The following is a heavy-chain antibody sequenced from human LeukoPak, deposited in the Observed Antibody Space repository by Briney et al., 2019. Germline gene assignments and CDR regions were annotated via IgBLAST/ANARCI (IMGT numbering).Heavy chain of an antibody. J-gene: IGHJ5*02. CDR3: ARGRVQITIFGVVPLRDNWFDP. CDR2: INHSGST. D-gene: IGHD3-3*01. CDR1: GVSVSSGSYY. V-gene: IGHV4-39*07. Sequence: PSETLSLTCTVSGVSVSSGSYYWSWIRQPPGKGLEWIGEINHSGSTNYNPSLKSRVTISVDTSKNQFSLKLSSVTAADTAVYYCARGRVQITIFGVVPLRDNWFDPWGQGTLVTVSS.